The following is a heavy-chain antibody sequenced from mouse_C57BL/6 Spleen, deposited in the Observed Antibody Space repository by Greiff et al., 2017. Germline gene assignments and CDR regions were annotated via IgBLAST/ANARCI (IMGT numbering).Heavy chain of an antibody. Sequence: VQLQESGPELVKPGASVKISCKASGYAFSSSWMNWVKQRPGKGLEWIGRIYPGDGDTNYNGKFKGKATLTADKYSSTAYMQLSSLTSEDSAVYFCATHYYGSSYVPYYYAMDYWGQGTSVTVSS. CDR2: IYPGDGDT. J-gene: IGHJ4*01. V-gene: IGHV1-82*01. CDR3: ATHYYGSSYVPYYYAMDY. CDR1: GYAFSSSW. D-gene: IGHD1-1*01.